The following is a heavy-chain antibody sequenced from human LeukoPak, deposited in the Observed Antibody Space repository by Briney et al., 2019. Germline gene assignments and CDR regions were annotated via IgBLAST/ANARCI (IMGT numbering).Heavy chain of an antibody. D-gene: IGHD3-22*01. J-gene: IGHJ5*02. CDR2: INAANGNT. Sequence: ASVKVSCKASGYTFTSYAIHWVRQAPGQGLEWMGWINAANGNTKYSQEFQGRVTFTMDTLARTAYMEMRGLTSEDRAVYYCARGFLESGGYISRNLFDPWGQGTLVTVSS. CDR3: ARGFLESGGYISRNLFDP. CDR1: GYTFTSYA. V-gene: IGHV1-3*03.